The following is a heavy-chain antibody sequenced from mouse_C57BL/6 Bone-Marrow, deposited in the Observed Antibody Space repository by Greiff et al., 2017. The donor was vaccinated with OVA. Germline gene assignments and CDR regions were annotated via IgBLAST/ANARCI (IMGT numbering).Heavy chain of an antibody. D-gene: IGHD1-1*01. CDR1: GFTFSSYG. CDR3: ARQHYGSSPLYWYFDV. CDR2: ISSGGSYT. V-gene: IGHV5-6*01. J-gene: IGHJ1*03. Sequence: EVKLMESGGDLVKPGGSLKLSCAASGFTFSSYGMSWVRQTPDKRLEWVATISSGGSYTYYPDSVKGRFTISRDNAKNTLYLQMSSLKSEDTAMYYCARQHYGSSPLYWYFDVWGTGTTVTVSS.